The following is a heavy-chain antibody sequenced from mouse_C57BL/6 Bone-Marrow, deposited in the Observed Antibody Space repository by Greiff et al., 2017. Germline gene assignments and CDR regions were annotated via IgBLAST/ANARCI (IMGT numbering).Heavy chain of an antibody. CDR2: IYPRSGNT. CDR1: GYTFTSYG. Sequence: QVQLLQSGAELARPGASVKLSCKASGYTFTSYGISWVKQRTGQGLEWIGEIYPRSGNTYYTEKFKGQVTLTADQPSSTAYLELRSLTSEDSAVYFSAMSRGGLLRPFAYWGQGTLVTVSA. D-gene: IGHD1-2*01. J-gene: IGHJ3*01. V-gene: IGHV1-81*01. CDR3: AMSRGGLLRPFAY.